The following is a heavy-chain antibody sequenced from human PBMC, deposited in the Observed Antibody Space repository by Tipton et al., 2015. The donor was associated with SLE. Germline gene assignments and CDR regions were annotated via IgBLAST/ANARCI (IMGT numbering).Heavy chain of an antibody. Sequence: LRLSCAVSGYSVTSGYVWDWIRQPPGKGLEWIGSIFYSGSAYSDPSLKSRVTMSIDTSSNQFSLKLTSVTAGDTAVYYCAGHEWGLPDFWGQGTLVTVSS. CDR3: AGHEWGLPDF. D-gene: IGHD1-26*01. J-gene: IGHJ4*02. CDR1: GYSVTSGYV. CDR2: IFYSGSA. V-gene: IGHV4-38-2*01.